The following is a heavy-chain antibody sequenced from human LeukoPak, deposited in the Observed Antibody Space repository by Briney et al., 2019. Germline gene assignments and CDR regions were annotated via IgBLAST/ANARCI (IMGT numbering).Heavy chain of an antibody. CDR1: GFALSSHW. CDR2: VNRDGSET. CDR3: AKEAVAGVHSGTVDY. Sequence: PGGSLRLSCAASGFALSSHWMTWVRQVPGRGPEWVANVNRDGSETYYLDSVKGRFPISRDNSKNTLYLQMNSLRAEDTAVYYCAKEAVAGVHSGTVDYWGQGTLVTVSS. D-gene: IGHD6-19*01. J-gene: IGHJ4*02. V-gene: IGHV3-7*03.